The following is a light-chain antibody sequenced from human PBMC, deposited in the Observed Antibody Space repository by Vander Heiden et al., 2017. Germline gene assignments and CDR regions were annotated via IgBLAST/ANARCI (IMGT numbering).Light chain of an antibody. CDR1: QSISSY. Sequence: DIQMTESPSSLSASVGDRVTITCRASQSISSYLNWYQQKPGKAPKLLLYALSSFQSGVPSRFSGSGSGTDFTLTISRLQPEDFATYYCQQSASTPPTFGQGTKVEIK. CDR3: QQSASTPPT. J-gene: IGKJ1*01. V-gene: IGKV1-39*01. CDR2: ALS.